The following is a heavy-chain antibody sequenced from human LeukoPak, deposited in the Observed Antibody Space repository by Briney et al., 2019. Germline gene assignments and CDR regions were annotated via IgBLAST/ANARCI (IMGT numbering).Heavy chain of an antibody. CDR3: AKDSLRKHIVVVPAAPPGWFDP. CDR1: GLTFSSYG. Sequence: GGSLRLSCAASGLTFSSYGMHWVRQAPGKGLEWVAFIRYDGSNKYYADSVKGRFTISRDNSKNTLYLQMNSLRAEDTAVYYCAKDSLRKHIVVVPAAPPGWFDPWGQGTLVTVSS. J-gene: IGHJ5*02. V-gene: IGHV3-30*02. CDR2: IRYDGSNK. D-gene: IGHD2-2*01.